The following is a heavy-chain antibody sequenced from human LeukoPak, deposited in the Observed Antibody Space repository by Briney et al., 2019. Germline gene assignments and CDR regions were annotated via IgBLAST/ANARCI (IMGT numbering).Heavy chain of an antibody. CDR3: ARVRRDGYNSAFDI. D-gene: IGHD5-24*01. J-gene: IGHJ3*02. CDR1: GYTFTGYY. CDR2: INPNSGGT. V-gene: IGHV1-2*02. Sequence: RASVKVSCKASGYTFTGYYMHWVRQAPGQGLEWMGWINPNSGGTNYAQKFQGRVTMTRDTSISTAYMELSRLRSDDTAVYYCARVRRDGYNSAFDIWGQGTMVTVSS.